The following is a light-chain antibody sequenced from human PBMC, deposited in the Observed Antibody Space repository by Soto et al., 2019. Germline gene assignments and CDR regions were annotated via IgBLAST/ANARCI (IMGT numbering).Light chain of an antibody. CDR1: TIGSKT. V-gene: IGLV3-21*02. Sequence: SYELTQPPSVSVAPGQTARITCGGNTIGSKTVHWYQRKPGQAPAVVVFDDSDRPSGIPDRVSCSNSVNTPNLTISRVEAGDEADYYCQVWDSDTDDVVFGGGTKLAGL. CDR2: DDS. J-gene: IGLJ3*02. CDR3: QVWDSDTDDVV.